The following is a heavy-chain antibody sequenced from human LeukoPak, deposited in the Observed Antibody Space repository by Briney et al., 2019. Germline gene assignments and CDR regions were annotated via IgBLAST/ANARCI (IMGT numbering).Heavy chain of an antibody. CDR2: VNRDGSET. J-gene: IGHJ6*02. Sequence: GGSLRLSCAASGFTLGNHWMTWVRQVPGRGPEWVANVNRDGSETYYLDSVKGRFTISKDNAKNSLYLQMNSLRAEDTALYHCARNNGMDVWGQGTTVIASS. V-gene: IGHV3-7*03. CDR1: GFTLGNHW. CDR3: ARNNGMDV.